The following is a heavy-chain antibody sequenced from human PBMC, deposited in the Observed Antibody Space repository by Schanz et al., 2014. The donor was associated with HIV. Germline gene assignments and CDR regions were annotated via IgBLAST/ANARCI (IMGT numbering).Heavy chain of an antibody. J-gene: IGHJ4*02. D-gene: IGHD5-12*01. Sequence: QVQLVQSGAEVKKPGSSVKVSCKASGGSFSYYAINWVRQAPGQGLEWMGGIIPIFGTANYAQKFQGRVTITADESTSTAYMEMSSLRSEDTAVYYCARLRKKAGFSGYEETSDVWGQGTLVTVSS. V-gene: IGHV1-69*01. CDR2: IIPIFGTA. CDR3: ARLRKKAGFSGYEETSDV. CDR1: GGSFSYYA.